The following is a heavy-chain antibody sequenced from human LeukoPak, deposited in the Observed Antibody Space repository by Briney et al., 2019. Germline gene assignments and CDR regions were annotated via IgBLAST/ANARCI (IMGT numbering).Heavy chain of an antibody. CDR1: GFTFSNYW. Sequence: GGSLRLSCAASGFTFSNYWMHWVRQAPGKGLVWVSRINSDGSSTSYADSVKGRFTISRDNAKNSLYLQMHSLRADDTAVYYCASRTYLAYWGQGTLVTVSS. CDR3: ASRTYLAY. CDR2: INSDGSST. J-gene: IGHJ4*02. V-gene: IGHV3-74*01.